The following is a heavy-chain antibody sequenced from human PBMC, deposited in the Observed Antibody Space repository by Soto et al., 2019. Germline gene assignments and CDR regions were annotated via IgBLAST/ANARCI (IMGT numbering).Heavy chain of an antibody. D-gene: IGHD5-12*01. V-gene: IGHV4-30-4*01. CDR1: GGSISSGDYY. CDR2: IYYSGST. Sequence: SETLSLTCAVSGGSISSGDYYWCGIRQPPGKGLEWIGYIYYSGSTYYNPSLKSRVTISVDTSKNQFSLKLSSVTAADTAVYYCARVDSSWRSGYDFRFDPWGQGTLVTVSS. CDR3: ARVDSSWRSGYDFRFDP. J-gene: IGHJ5*02.